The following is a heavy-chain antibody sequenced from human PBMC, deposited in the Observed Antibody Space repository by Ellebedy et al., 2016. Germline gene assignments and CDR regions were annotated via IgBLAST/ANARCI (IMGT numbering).Heavy chain of an antibody. D-gene: IGHD5-24*01. Sequence: HTGGSLRLSCAASGFTFSYYWMHWVRQAPGKGLVWFSRTNSDGSTTSYADSVRGRFTISRDNAKNRLYLQMNSLRAEDTAVYYCARDGMATDYYYYMDVWGKGTTVTVSS. J-gene: IGHJ6*03. CDR1: GFTFSYYW. V-gene: IGHV3-74*01. CDR2: TNSDGSTT. CDR3: ARDGMATDYYYYMDV.